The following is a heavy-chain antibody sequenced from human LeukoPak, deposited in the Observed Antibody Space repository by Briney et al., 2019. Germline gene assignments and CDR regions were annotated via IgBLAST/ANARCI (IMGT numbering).Heavy chain of an antibody. D-gene: IGHD3-22*01. J-gene: IGHJ5*02. CDR3: ARARSPSSGYLLREHNWFAA. V-gene: IGHV1-69*05. CDR2: INPNFGTA. Sequence: SVKVSCKASGCTFTSYAISWVRQAPGQGLEWMGWINPNFGTANYAQKFQGRVAITTDESTSTAYMELSSLRSEDTAVYYCARARSPSSGYLLREHNWFAASGQGTLVTVSS. CDR1: GCTFTSYA.